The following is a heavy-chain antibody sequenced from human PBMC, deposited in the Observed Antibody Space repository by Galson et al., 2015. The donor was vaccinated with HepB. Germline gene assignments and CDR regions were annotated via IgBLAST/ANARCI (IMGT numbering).Heavy chain of an antibody. CDR2: ISGTGGNT. CDR1: GITFRSYA. J-gene: IGHJ3*02. V-gene: IGHV3-23*01. Sequence: SLRLSCAASGITFRSYAMTWVRQAPGKGLEWVSVISGTGGNTYYGDSVKGRFTISRDNSKNTLYLQMNRLRAEDTAVYYCAKDVPATFDIWGQGTMVTVSS. CDR3: AKDVPATFDI.